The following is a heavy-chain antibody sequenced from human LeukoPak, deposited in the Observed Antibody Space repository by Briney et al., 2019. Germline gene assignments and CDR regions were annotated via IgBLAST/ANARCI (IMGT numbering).Heavy chain of an antibody. CDR3: ASEKYDILTGAPYYYGMDV. D-gene: IGHD3-9*01. Sequence: GGSLRLSCAASGFTFSSYSMNWVRQAPGKGLEWVSSISSSSYIYYADSVKGRFTISRDNAKNSLYLQMNSLRAEDTAVYYCASEKYDILTGAPYYYGMDVWGQGTTVTVSS. J-gene: IGHJ6*02. CDR1: GFTFSSYS. CDR2: ISSSSYI. V-gene: IGHV3-21*01.